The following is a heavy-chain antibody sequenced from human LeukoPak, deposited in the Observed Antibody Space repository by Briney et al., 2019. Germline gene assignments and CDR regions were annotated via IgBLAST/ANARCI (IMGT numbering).Heavy chain of an antibody. Sequence: ASVKVSCKASGYNFIDYNIHWVRRVPGQGLEWMAWINPNIGVTNYAPKFQGRVSLTRDTSIRTAYMELSSLRSDDTAVYCCALRRQSGAFFDFWAQGTLITVSS. D-gene: IGHD4-17*01. CDR3: ALRRQSGAFFDF. J-gene: IGHJ4*02. CDR1: GYNFIDYN. CDR2: INPNIGVT. V-gene: IGHV1-2*02.